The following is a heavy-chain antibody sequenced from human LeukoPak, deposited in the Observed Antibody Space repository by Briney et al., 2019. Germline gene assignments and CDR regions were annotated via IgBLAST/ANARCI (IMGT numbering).Heavy chain of an antibody. CDR1: GYSFTSYW. D-gene: IGHD3-9*01. Sequence: GESLKISCKGSGYSFTSYWICWGRQMPGKGLEWMGIIYPGDSDTRYSPSFEGQVTISADKSISTAYLQWSSLKASDTAMYYCARLGLRYFDWLPGGAFDIWGQGTMVTVSS. J-gene: IGHJ3*02. V-gene: IGHV5-51*01. CDR2: IYPGDSDT. CDR3: ARLGLRYFDWLPGGAFDI.